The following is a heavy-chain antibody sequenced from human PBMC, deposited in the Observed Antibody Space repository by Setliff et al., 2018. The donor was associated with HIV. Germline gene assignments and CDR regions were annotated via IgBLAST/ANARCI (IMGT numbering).Heavy chain of an antibody. Sequence: ASVKVSCKVYGYTLGELSIHWVRQAPGQGLEWMGWINPNSGGTNYAQKFQGRVTMTRDTSISTAYMELTRLRSDDTAMYYCAREEVSDGSYYKLDSWGQGTLVTVSS. J-gene: IGHJ4*02. CDR3: AREEVSDGSYYKLDS. CDR2: INPNSGGT. V-gene: IGHV1-2*02. CDR1: GYTLGELS. D-gene: IGHD1-26*01.